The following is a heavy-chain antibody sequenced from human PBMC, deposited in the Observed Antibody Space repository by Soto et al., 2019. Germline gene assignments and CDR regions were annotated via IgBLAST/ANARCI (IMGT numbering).Heavy chain of an antibody. CDR1: GFTFSSYG. CDR3: ARDGRDYGDYNGACFDY. CDR2: IWYDGSNK. J-gene: IGHJ4*02. D-gene: IGHD4-17*01. Sequence: GGSLRLSCAASGFTFSSYGMHWVRQAPGKGLEWVAVIWYDGSNKYYADSVKGRFTISRDNSKNTLYLQMNSLRAEDTAVYYCARDGRDYGDYNGACFDYWGQGTLVTVSS. V-gene: IGHV3-33*01.